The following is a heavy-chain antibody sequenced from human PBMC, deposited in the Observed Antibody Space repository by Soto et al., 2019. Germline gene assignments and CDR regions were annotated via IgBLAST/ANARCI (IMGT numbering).Heavy chain of an antibody. CDR1: GGSISSGGYS. D-gene: IGHD2-2*01. J-gene: IGHJ4*02. Sequence: QLQLQESGSGLVKPSQTLSLTCAVSGGSISSGGYSWSWIRQPPGKGLEWIGYIYHSGSIYYNPSVXRCXTTSVATPKNQFSLKLSSVTAADTAVYYCASVPDYWGQGTLVTVSS. CDR3: ASVPDY. V-gene: IGHV4-30-2*01. CDR2: IYHSGSI.